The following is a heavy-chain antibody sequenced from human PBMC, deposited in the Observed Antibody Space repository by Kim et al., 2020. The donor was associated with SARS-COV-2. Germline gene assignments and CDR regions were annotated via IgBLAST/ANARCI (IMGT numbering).Heavy chain of an antibody. J-gene: IGHJ5*02. V-gene: IGHV7-4-1*02. D-gene: IGHD6-19*01. Sequence: ASVKVSCKASGYTFTSYAMNWVRQAPGQGLEWMGWINTNTGNPTYAQGFTGRFVFSLDTSVSTAYLQISSLKAEDTAVYYCAREGGLSPLAGSHNWFDPWGQGTLVTVSS. CDR1: GYTFTSYA. CDR2: INTNTGNP. CDR3: AREGGLSPLAGSHNWFDP.